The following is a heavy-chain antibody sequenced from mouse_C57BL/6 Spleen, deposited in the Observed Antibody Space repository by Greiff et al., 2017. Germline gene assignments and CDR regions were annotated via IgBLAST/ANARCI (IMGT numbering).Heavy chain of an antibody. CDR2: ISYSGST. Sequence: DVKLQESGPGMVKPSQSLSLTCTVTGYSITSGYDWHWIRHFPGNKLEWMGYISYSGSTNYNPSLKSRISITHDPSKNHFFLKLNSVTTEDTATYYCARGGSSKAMDYWGQGTSVTVSS. D-gene: IGHD1-1*01. V-gene: IGHV3-1*01. J-gene: IGHJ4*01. CDR1: GYSITSGYD. CDR3: ARGGSSKAMDY.